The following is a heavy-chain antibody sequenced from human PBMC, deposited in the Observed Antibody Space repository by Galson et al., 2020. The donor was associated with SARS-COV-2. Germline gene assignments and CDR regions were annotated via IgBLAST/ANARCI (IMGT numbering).Heavy chain of an antibody. Sequence: GGSLRLSCAASGFTVSSNYISWVRQAPGKGLERVSVIYSGGSTYYADSVKGRFTISRDNSKTTLYLQMNSLRAADTGVYYCARAKVVIGGGFDYWGQGTLVTVSS. D-gene: IGHD3-22*01. J-gene: IGHJ4*02. CDR3: ARAKVVIGGGFDY. CDR1: GFTVSSNY. V-gene: IGHV3-53*01. CDR2: IYSGGST.